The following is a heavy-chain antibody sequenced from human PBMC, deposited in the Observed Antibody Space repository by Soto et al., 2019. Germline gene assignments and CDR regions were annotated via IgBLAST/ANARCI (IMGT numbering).Heavy chain of an antibody. J-gene: IGHJ6*03. CDR2: ISSSSSVI. CDR3: ARDLSWGSNWYYYMDV. V-gene: IGHV3-48*01. D-gene: IGHD7-27*01. CDR1: GFTFSNAW. Sequence: GGSLRLSCAASGFTFSNAWMSWVRQAPGKGLEWVSYISSSSSVIDYADSVKGRFTVSRDNARNSLYLQMNSLRAEDTAVYYCARDLSWGSNWYYYMDVWGKGTTVTVS.